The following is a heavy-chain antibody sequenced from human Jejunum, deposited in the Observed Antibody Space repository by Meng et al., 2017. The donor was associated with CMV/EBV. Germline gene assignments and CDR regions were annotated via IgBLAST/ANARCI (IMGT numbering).Heavy chain of an antibody. CDR1: VGSISNSSYY. CDR2: IYYSERT. CDR3: ARLDPSRVGDI. V-gene: IGHV4-39*01. J-gene: IGHJ3*02. D-gene: IGHD1-26*01. Sequence: GSVGSISNSSYYWGWIRQPPGRGLEWIGSIYYSERTYYNPSYKRRVTISVDTSKNQFSLKLSSVTAADTAVYYCARLDPSRVGDIWGQGTMVTVSS.